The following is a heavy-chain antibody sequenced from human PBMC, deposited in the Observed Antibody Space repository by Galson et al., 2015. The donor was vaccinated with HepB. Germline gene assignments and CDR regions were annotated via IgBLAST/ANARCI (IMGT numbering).Heavy chain of an antibody. Sequence: SLRLSCAASGFTFSSYVMSWVRQAPGKGLEWVSGISGSGDNTYYADSVKGRFTISRDNSKNTVYLQMNSLRVEDTAVYYCARHRTISGAGGYWGQGTLVTVSS. CDR2: ISGSGDNT. D-gene: IGHD6-19*01. CDR3: ARHRTISGAGGY. CDR1: GFTFSSYV. J-gene: IGHJ4*02. V-gene: IGHV3-23*01.